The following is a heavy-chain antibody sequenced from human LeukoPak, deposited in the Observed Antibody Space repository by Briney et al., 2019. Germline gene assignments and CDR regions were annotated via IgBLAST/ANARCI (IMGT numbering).Heavy chain of an antibody. CDR3: ARVGGH. CDR2: IYSGGST. CDR1: GFTFSSYW. J-gene: IGHJ4*02. Sequence: GGSLRLSCAASGFTFSSYWMHWVRQAPGEGLESVSVIYSGGSTYYADSVRGRFTISRDNSKNTLYLQMNSLRVEDTAVYYRARVGGHWGQGTLVTVSS. V-gene: IGHV3-53*01. D-gene: IGHD3-10*01.